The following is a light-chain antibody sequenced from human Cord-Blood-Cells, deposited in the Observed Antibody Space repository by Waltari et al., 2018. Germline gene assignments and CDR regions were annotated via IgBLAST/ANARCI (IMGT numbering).Light chain of an antibody. CDR3: AAWDDSLNGPV. J-gene: IGLJ3*02. V-gene: IGLV1-44*01. Sequence: QSVLTQPPSASGTPGQRVTISCSGSSSNIGSNTVNWDQQLPGTAAKLLIYSNNQRPSGVPDRFSGSKSGTSASLAISGLQSEDEADYYCAAWDDSLNGPVFGGGTKLTVL. CDR1: SSNIGSNT. CDR2: SNN.